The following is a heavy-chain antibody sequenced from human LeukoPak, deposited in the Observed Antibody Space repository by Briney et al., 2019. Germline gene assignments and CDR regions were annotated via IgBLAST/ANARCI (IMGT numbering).Heavy chain of an antibody. D-gene: IGHD3-16*01. CDR1: GGSISSGGYS. CDR3: ARAGGIDMYPYYYYGMDV. Sequence: PSQTLSLTCAVSGGSISSGGYSWSWIRQPPGKGLEWIGYIYHSGSTYCNPSLKSRVTISVDRSKNQFSLKLSSVTAADTAVYYCARAGGIDMYPYYYYGMDVWGQGTTVTVSS. CDR2: IYHSGST. V-gene: IGHV4-30-2*01. J-gene: IGHJ6*02.